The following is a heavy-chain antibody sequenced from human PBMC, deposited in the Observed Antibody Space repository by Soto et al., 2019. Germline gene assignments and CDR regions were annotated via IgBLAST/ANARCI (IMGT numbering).Heavy chain of an antibody. D-gene: IGHD3-3*01. CDR2: IMPFFGPT. J-gene: IGHJ4*02. CDR1: GGTYSSYA. V-gene: IGHV1-69*13. CDR3: ATRRTIFGDWERNYFAH. Sequence: GASVKASCEASGGTYSSYAMRWVRQAPGQGLEWMGGIMPFFGPTNYAQNFQGRVTITADESTSTAYMELSSLRSEDTAVYYCATRRTIFGDWERNYFAHWGKGTLVTVSS.